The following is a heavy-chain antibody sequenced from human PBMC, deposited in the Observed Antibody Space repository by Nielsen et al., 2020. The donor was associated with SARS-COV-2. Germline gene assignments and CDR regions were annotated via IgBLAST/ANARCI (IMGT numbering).Heavy chain of an antibody. D-gene: IGHD2-15*01. Sequence: GESLKISCAASGFIFSDYWMTWVRRAPGKGLEWVSSISSSSSYKFYADSVKGRFTISRDNAKNSLYLQMNSLRAEDTAVYYCARDILEDIVVVVAATPYYGMDVWGQGTTVTVSS. V-gene: IGHV3-21*01. CDR3: ARDILEDIVVVVAATPYYGMDV. CDR2: ISSSSSYK. J-gene: IGHJ6*02. CDR1: GFIFSDYW.